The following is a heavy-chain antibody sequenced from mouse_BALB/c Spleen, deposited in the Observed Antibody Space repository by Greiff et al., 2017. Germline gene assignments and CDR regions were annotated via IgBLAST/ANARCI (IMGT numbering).Heavy chain of an antibody. CDR3: AQLTGTTWFAY. D-gene: IGHD4-1*01. CDR2: ISNLAYSI. CDR1: GFTFSDYG. V-gene: IGHV5-15*02. Sequence: EVQGVESGGGLVQPGGSRKLSCAASGFTFSDYGMAWVRQAPGKGPEWVAFISNLAYSIYYADTVTGRFTISRENAKNTLYLEMSSLRSEDTAMYYCAQLTGTTWFAYWGQGTLVTVSA. J-gene: IGHJ3*01.